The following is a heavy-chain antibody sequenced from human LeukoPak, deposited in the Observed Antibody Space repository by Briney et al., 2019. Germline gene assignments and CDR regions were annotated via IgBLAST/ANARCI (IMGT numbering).Heavy chain of an antibody. CDR3: TRGGNGYYFDY. CDR2: INSDGSST. D-gene: IGHD4-23*01. J-gene: IGHJ4*02. V-gene: IGHV3-74*01. CDR1: GFTFSSYW. Sequence: GGSLRFSCAASGFTFSSYWMHWVRQAPGKGLVWVSRINSDGSSTSYADSVKGRFTISRDNAKNTLYLQMNSLRAEDTAVYYCTRGGNGYYFDYWGQGTLVTVSS.